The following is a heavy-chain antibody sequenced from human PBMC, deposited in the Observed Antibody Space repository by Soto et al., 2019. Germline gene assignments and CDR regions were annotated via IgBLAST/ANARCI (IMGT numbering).Heavy chain of an antibody. CDR3: AKNTRDFWSGFPAGFDY. Sequence: GSLRLSCAASGFTFSSYCMHWVRQAPGKGLEWVALVSYDGSDKYYVDSVKGRFTISRDNSKNTLYLQMNSLRAEDTAMYYCAKNTRDFWSGFPAGFDYWGQGTLVTVSS. CDR2: VSYDGSDK. V-gene: IGHV3-30*18. CDR1: GFTFSSYC. J-gene: IGHJ4*02. D-gene: IGHD3-3*01.